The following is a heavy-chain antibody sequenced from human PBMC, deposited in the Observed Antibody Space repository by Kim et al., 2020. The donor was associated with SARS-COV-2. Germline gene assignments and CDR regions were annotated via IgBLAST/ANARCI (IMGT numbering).Heavy chain of an antibody. CDR1: GGSISSGTYY. Sequence: SETLSLTCTVSGGSISSGTYYWGWIRQPPGKGLEWIGSIYYSGSTYYNPSLKSRVTISVDTSTNQFSLKLSSVTAADTAVYYCGYSSAWYKGSPFDYWGQGTLVTVSS. J-gene: IGHJ4*02. D-gene: IGHD6-19*01. V-gene: IGHV4-39*01. CDR3: GYSSAWYKGSPFDY. CDR2: IYYSGST.